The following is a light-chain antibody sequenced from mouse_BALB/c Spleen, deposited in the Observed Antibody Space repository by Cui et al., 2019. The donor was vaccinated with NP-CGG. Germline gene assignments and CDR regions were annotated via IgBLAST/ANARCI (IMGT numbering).Light chain of an antibody. CDR2: GTN. J-gene: IGLJ1*01. CDR1: TGAVTSSNY. V-gene: IGLV1*01. CDR3: ALWYSNHWV. Sequence: VVSQESALTTSPGETVTLTCRSSTGAVTSSNYANWVQEKPDHLFTGLIGGTNNRVPGVPARFSGSLIGYKAALTITGAQTEDEAIYFCALWYSNHWVFGGGTKLTVL.